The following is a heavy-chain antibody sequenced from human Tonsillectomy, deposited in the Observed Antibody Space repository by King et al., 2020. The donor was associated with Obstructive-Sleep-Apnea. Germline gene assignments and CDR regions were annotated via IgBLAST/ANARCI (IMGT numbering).Heavy chain of an antibody. D-gene: IGHD3-10*01. CDR3: ARSKITMVRGADRYFDL. Sequence: VQLVQSGSELKKPGASVKVSCKASGYTFTTYALHWVRQAPGQGLEWMGWINTNTGNPTYAQGFTGRFVFSLDTSVYTTYLQISRLKAEDTAVYYCARSKITMVRGADRYFDLWGRGTLVTVSS. J-gene: IGHJ2*01. CDR2: INTNTGNP. CDR1: GYTFTTYA. V-gene: IGHV7-4-1*02.